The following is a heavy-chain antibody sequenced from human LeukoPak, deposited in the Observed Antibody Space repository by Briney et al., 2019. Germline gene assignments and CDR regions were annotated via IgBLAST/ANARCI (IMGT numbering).Heavy chain of an antibody. J-gene: IGHJ5*02. Sequence: ASVKVSCKVSGYTLTELSMHWVRQAPGKGLEWMGGFDPEDGETIYAQKFQGRVTMTEDTSTDTAYMELSRLRSDDTAVYYCARDGGYCSGGSCYNWFDPWGQGTLVTVSS. D-gene: IGHD2-15*01. CDR1: GYTLTELS. CDR2: FDPEDGET. CDR3: ARDGGYCSGGSCYNWFDP. V-gene: IGHV1-24*01.